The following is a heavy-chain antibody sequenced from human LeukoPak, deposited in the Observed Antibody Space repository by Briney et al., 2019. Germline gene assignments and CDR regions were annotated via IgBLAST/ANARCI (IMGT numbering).Heavy chain of an antibody. D-gene: IGHD4-17*01. CDR2: IYYSGST. V-gene: IGHV4-39*07. Sequence: SETLSLTRTVSGGSISSSSYYWGWIRQPPGKGLEWIGSIYYSGSTYYNPSLKSRVTISVDTSKNQFSLKLSSVTASDTAVYYCARDRKDYGDYVTLFDYWGQGTLVTVSS. CDR3: ARDRKDYGDYVTLFDY. J-gene: IGHJ4*02. CDR1: GGSISSSSYY.